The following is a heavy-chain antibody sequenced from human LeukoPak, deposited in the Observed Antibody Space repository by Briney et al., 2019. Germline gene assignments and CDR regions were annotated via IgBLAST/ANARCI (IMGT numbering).Heavy chain of an antibody. CDR3: ARDQEAFDY. CDR2: IYPRDGST. CDR1: GNSFTSNY. V-gene: IGHV1-46*01. Sequence: ASVKVSCKASGNSFTSNYIHWVRQAPGQGLEWMGMIYPRDGSTSYAQKFQGRVTVTRDTSTSTVHMELSGLRSEDTAVYYCARDQEAFDYWGQGTLVTVSS. J-gene: IGHJ4*02.